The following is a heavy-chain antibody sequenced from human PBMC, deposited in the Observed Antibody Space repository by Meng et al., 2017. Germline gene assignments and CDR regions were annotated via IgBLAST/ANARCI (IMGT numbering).Heavy chain of an antibody. V-gene: IGHV4-4*07. Sequence: SETLSLTCTVSGGSISSYYWSWIRQPAGKGLEWIGRIYTSGSTNHNPSLKSRVTMSVDTSKNQFSLKLSSVTAADTAVYYCARDFPHNYDILTGYYNGAFDIWGQGTMVTVSS. D-gene: IGHD3-9*01. J-gene: IGHJ3*02. CDR1: GGSISSYY. CDR3: ARDFPHNYDILTGYYNGAFDI. CDR2: IYTSGST.